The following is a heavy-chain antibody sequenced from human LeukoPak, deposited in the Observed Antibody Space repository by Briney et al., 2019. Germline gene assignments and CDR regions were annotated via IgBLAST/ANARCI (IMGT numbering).Heavy chain of an antibody. J-gene: IGHJ4*02. Sequence: SVTVSCKASGGTFSSYALSWVRQAPCQGLDWMGGVIAIFGTTNYWQKFQGRVTSTGDESTSTAYMELSSLRSEDTAVYYCARARRYSSSEFDYWGQGALVTVS. CDR1: GGTFSSYA. D-gene: IGHD6-6*01. V-gene: IGHV1-69*13. CDR2: VIAIFGTT. CDR3: ARARRYSSSEFDY.